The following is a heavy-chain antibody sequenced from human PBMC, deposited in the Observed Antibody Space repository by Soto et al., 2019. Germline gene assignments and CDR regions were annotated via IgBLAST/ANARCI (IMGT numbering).Heavy chain of an antibody. Sequence: ASVKVSCKASGYTFTSYGISWVRQAPGQGLEWMGWISAYNGNTNYAQKLQGRVTMTTDTSTSTAYMELRSLRSDDTAVYYCARGTETIVVVPASPGREDFDYWGQGTQVTVSS. D-gene: IGHD2-2*01. V-gene: IGHV1-18*01. CDR3: ARGTETIVVVPASPGREDFDY. CDR1: GYTFTSYG. CDR2: ISAYNGNT. J-gene: IGHJ4*01.